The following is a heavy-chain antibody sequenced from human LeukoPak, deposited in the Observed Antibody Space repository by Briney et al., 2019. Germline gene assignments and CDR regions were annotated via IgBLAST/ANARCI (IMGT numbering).Heavy chain of an antibody. CDR2: IYDSGST. CDR3: ATTTAYRGGTCYFDS. Sequence: SETLSLTCTVSGGSISSSGYYWGWIRQPPGKGLEWVGTIYDSGSTYYNPSLKSRVTISVDTPKNQFSLKLSSMTAADTAVYFCATTTAYRGGTCYFDSWGQGTLVTVSS. CDR1: GGSISSSGYY. J-gene: IGHJ4*02. V-gene: IGHV4-39*01. D-gene: IGHD2-21*01.